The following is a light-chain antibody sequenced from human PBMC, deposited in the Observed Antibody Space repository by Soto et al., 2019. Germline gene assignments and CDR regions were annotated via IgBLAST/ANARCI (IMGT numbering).Light chain of an antibody. CDR1: SSDVGSYNL. CDR3: CSYAGSSTPV. CDR2: EGS. V-gene: IGLV2-23*01. Sequence: QSALTQPASVSGSPGQSITISCTGTSSDVGSYNLVSWYQQHPGKATKLMIYEGSKRPSGVSNRFSGSKSGNTASRTISGLQAEDEADYYCCSYAGSSTPVFGGGTKLTVL. J-gene: IGLJ2*01.